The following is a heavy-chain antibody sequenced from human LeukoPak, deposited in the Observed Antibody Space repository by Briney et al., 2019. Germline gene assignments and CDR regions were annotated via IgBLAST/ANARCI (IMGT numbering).Heavy chain of an antibody. V-gene: IGHV3-21*04. J-gene: IGHJ4*02. CDR1: GFTFRQYT. CDR3: AKDRLEYYYGSGTDGFDY. Sequence: PGGSLRLSCVTSGFTFRQYTMNWVRQAPGKGLEWVSSISVSSRFTYDADSVKGRFTVSRDNDKNSLYLQMNSLRAEDTAVYYCAKDRLEYYYGSGTDGFDYWGQGTLVTVSS. CDR2: ISVSSRFT. D-gene: IGHD3-10*01.